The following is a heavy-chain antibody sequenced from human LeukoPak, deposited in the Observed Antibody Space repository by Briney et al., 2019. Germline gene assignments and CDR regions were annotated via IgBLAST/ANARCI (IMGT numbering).Heavy chain of an antibody. D-gene: IGHD2-2*01. J-gene: IGHJ3*02. CDR2: INPNSGGT. Sequence: ASVKVSSKASGYTFTVYYMHWVRQAPGQGLEWMGWINPNSGGTNYAQKFQGRVTMTRDTSISTAYMELSRLRSDDTAVYYCARGGPLEAAALDAFDIWGQGTMVTVSS. CDR3: ARGGPLEAAALDAFDI. CDR1: GYTFTVYY. V-gene: IGHV1-2*02.